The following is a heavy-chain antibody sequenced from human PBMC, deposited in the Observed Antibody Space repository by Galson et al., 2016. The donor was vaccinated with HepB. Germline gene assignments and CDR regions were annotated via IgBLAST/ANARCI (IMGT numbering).Heavy chain of an antibody. Sequence: SLRLSCAASGFTFSRYGMQWVRQAPGKGLEWVSYITYDGSDRKYEDAVQGRFTVSRDNSKYTRYLQMNSLRAEDAAVYYCTRDSNSAMWHLWGQGTLVTVSS. CDR3: TRDSNSAMWHL. J-gene: IGHJ4*02. CDR2: ITYDGSDR. D-gene: IGHD2-2*01. CDR1: GFTFSRYG. V-gene: IGHV3-30*03.